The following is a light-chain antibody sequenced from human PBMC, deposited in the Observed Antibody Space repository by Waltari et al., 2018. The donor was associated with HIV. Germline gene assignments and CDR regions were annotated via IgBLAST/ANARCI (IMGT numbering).Light chain of an antibody. J-gene: IGKJ5*01. V-gene: IGKV1-33*01. CDR3: QQCDSIPRT. CDR1: QDIRNY. CDR2: ASS. Sequence: DIQMTQSPSSLSASVGDRVTITCQASQDIRNYLNWFQQKPGEAPKLLIYASSNLRTGVPSRFSGSGSGRDFTFTITSLQPEDIATYFCQQCDSIPRTFGQGTRLDIK.